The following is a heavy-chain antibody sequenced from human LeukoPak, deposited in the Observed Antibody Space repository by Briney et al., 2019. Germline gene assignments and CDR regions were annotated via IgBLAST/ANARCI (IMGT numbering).Heavy chain of an antibody. Sequence: SETLSLTCTVSGGSIGGNSYWSWIRQPPGKGPEWIGHIPNSGSTYYSPSLSSRVTISLDTSKNQFSLKLRSVTAADTAVYYCARGGASSIPLDYWGRGTLVTVSS. J-gene: IGHJ4*02. CDR2: IPNSGST. V-gene: IGHV4-61*01. D-gene: IGHD1-26*01. CDR3: ARGGASSIPLDY. CDR1: GGSIGGNSY.